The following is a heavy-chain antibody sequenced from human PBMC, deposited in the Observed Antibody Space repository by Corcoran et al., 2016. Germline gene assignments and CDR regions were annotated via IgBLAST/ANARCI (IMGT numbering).Heavy chain of an antibody. CDR3: ARDDILTGYPKDYYGMDV. CDR1: GYTFTSYG. D-gene: IGHD3-9*01. Sequence: QVQLVQSGAEVKKPGASVKDSCKASGYTFTSYGISSGRKASGQGLEWMGWISAYNGNTNYAQKLQGRVTMTTDTSTSTAYMELRSLGSEDKAVYYCARDDILTGYPKDYYGMDVCGQGNTVTVSS. CDR2: ISAYNGNT. J-gene: IGHJ6*02. V-gene: IGHV1-18*01.